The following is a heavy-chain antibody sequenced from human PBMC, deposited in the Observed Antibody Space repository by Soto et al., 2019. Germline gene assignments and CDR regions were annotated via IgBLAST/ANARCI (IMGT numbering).Heavy chain of an antibody. CDR2: ISAYNGNT. D-gene: IGHD3-9*01. Sequence: QVQLVQSGAEVKKPGASVKVSCKASGYTFTSYGISWVRQAPGHGLEWMGWISAYNGNTTYAQKLQGRVTMTTDTSTSTAYMERRSLRSDDTAVYYCARGYDSLPGWDYFDYWGQGTLVTVAS. CDR3: ARGYDSLPGWDYFDY. V-gene: IGHV1-18*01. J-gene: IGHJ4*02. CDR1: GYTFTSYG.